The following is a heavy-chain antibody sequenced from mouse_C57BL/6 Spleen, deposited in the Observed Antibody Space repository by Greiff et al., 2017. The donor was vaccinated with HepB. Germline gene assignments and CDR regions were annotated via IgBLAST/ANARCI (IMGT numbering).Heavy chain of an antibody. CDR1: GYAFSSSW. D-gene: IGHD1-1*01. V-gene: IGHV1-82*01. J-gene: IGHJ1*03. CDR3: ARYDGGSSHRWYFDV. Sequence: QVQLQQSGPELVKPGASVKISCKASGYAFSSSWMNWVKQRPGKGLEWIGRIYPGDGDTNYNGKFKGKATLTADKSSSTAYMQLSSLTSEDSAVYFCARYDGGSSHRWYFDVWGTGTTVTVSS. CDR2: IYPGDGDT.